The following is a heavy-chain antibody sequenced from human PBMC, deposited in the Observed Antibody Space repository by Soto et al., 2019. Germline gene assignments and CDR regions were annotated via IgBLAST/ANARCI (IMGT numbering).Heavy chain of an antibody. CDR1: GFSFSSYW. V-gene: IGHV3-48*02. D-gene: IGHD3-22*01. J-gene: IGHJ6*02. Sequence: PGGSLRLSCGASGFSFSSYWMSWVRQAPGKGLEWVAYITSSSDTIYYSDSVKGRFTISRDNGKNSLFLQMNSLRDEDTAVYYCARVVVVIPPGYYYAMDVWGQGTTVTVSS. CDR2: ITSSSDTI. CDR3: ARVVVVIPPGYYYAMDV.